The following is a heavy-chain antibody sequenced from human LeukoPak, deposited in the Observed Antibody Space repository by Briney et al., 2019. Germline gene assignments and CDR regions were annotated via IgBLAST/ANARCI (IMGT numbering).Heavy chain of an antibody. CDR1: GFTFSSYW. D-gene: IGHD3-22*01. J-gene: IGHJ4*02. CDR2: ISSSGSTK. CDR3: ARDGGYYDSSGYSFDY. Sequence: PGGSLRLSCAASGFTFSSYWMNWVRQAPGKGLEWVSYISSSGSTKYYADSVEGRFTISRDNAKNSLYLQMNSLRAEDTAVYYCARDGGYYDSSGYSFDYWGQGTLVTVSS. V-gene: IGHV3-48*04.